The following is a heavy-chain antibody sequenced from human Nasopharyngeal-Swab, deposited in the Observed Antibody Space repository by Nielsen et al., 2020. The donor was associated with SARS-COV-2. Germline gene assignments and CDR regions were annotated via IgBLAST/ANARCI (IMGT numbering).Heavy chain of an antibody. V-gene: IGHV3-7*05. CDR2: IKEDGSVQ. CDR3: VGQLAPLA. J-gene: IGHJ6*02. Sequence: GGSLRLSCAASGFTFSIHWMSWVRQAPGKGLEWVANIKEDGSVQDYVDSVKGRFTISRDNTKNSVYLQMNSLRVEDTAVYYCVGQLAPLAWGRGTTVTVSS. CDR1: GFTFSIHW. D-gene: IGHD3-3*02.